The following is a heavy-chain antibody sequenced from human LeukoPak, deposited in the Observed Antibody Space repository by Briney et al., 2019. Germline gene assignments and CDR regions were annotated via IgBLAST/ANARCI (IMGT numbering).Heavy chain of an antibody. Sequence: GGSLRLSCAASGFTFNDYGIHWVRQAPGKGLEWVSYISSSGNSIYYPDSMKGRFTISRDNAKNSLYLQMNSLRAEDTAVYYCARADYGDYVEAFDIWGQGTMVTVSS. J-gene: IGHJ3*02. CDR1: GFTFNDYG. D-gene: IGHD4-17*01. CDR3: ARADYGDYVEAFDI. V-gene: IGHV3-48*04. CDR2: ISSSGNSI.